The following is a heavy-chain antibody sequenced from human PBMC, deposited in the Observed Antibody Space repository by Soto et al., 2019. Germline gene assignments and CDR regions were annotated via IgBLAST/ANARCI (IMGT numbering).Heavy chain of an antibody. D-gene: IGHD2-21*02. J-gene: IGHJ4*02. Sequence: ASVKVSCKASGYTFTGYCMHWVRQAPGQGLEWMGWINPNSGGTNYAQKFQGRVTMTRDTSISTAYMELSRLRSDDTAVYYCARGYCGGDCYPYLFDYWGQGTLVTVSS. CDR3: ARGYCGGDCYPYLFDY. CDR1: GYTFTGYC. V-gene: IGHV1-2*02. CDR2: INPNSGGT.